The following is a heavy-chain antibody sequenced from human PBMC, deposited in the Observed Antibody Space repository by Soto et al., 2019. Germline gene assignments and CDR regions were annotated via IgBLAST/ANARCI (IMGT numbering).Heavy chain of an antibody. J-gene: IGHJ5*02. Sequence: QVQLVESGGGVVQPGRSLRLSCAASGFTFSSYGMHWVRQAPGKGLEWVAVIWYDGSNKYYADSVKGRFTISRDNSKNTLYLKMNSLRAEDTAVYYCAMDRVSPTSPWGQGTLVTVSS. CDR1: GFTFSSYG. CDR2: IWYDGSNK. V-gene: IGHV3-33*01. D-gene: IGHD2-8*01. CDR3: AMDRVSPTSP.